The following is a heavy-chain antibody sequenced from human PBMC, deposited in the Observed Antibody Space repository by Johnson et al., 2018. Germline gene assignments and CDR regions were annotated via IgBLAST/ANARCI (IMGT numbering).Heavy chain of an antibody. CDR2: ISYDGSNK. J-gene: IGHJ6*03. Sequence: QVQLVESGGGVVQPGRSLRLSCAASGFTFRTYGMHWVRQTPDNGLEWVATISYDGSNKNYADPVQGRFTISRDNSKNTLYLQINSRMAEDTAVYYCARTHHYAYLDVWGKGTTVTVSS. CDR1: GFTFRTYG. CDR3: ARTHHYAYLDV. V-gene: IGHV3-30*03.